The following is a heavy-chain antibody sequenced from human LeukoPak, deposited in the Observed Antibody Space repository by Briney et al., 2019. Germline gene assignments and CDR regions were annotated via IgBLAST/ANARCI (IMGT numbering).Heavy chain of an antibody. Sequence: GGSLRLSCAASGFTFSSYAMSWVRQAPGKGLEWVSAISGSDGNTHYADSVKGRFTISRDNSKNTLYLQMNSLRAEDTAVYYCARDGEYYDSSGYLHYWGQGTLVTVSS. J-gene: IGHJ4*02. CDR2: ISGSDGNT. D-gene: IGHD3-22*01. CDR3: ARDGEYYDSSGYLHY. V-gene: IGHV3-23*01. CDR1: GFTFSSYA.